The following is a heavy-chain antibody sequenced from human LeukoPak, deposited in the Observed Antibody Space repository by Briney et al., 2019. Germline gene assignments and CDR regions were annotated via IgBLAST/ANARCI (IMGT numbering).Heavy chain of an antibody. Sequence: GASVKVSCKASGYTFTSYDINWVRQATGQGLEWMGWMNPNSGGTNYAQKFQGRVTMTGDTSISTAYMELSRLRSEDTAVYYCATDLRILGDPWGQGTLVTVSS. J-gene: IGHJ5*02. D-gene: IGHD2-15*01. CDR1: GYTFTSYD. CDR2: MNPNSGGT. CDR3: ATDLRILGDP. V-gene: IGHV1-2*02.